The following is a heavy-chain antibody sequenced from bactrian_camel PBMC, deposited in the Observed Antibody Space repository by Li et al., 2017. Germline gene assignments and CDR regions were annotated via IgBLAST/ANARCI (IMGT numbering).Heavy chain of an antibody. CDR1: GFDSSTSC. J-gene: IGHJ4*01. V-gene: IGHV3S53*01. CDR3: AGDPRLFYRGCTTAIEGTGELFDD. D-gene: IGHD3*01. CDR2: IDAYDST. Sequence: QVQLVESGGGSVQAGGSLRLSCVGSGFDSSTSCMAWFRQTPGKEREGVAQIDAYDSTNYADSVKGRFTISKDKAKTTLYLDMRSAKYEDSAMYYCAGDPRLFYRGCTTAIEGTGELFDDWGQGTQVTVS.